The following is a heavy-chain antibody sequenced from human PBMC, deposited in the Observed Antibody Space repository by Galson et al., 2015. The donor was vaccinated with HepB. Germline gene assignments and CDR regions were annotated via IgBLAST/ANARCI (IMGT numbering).Heavy chain of an antibody. CDR3: ARGDSGYDSPPIY. V-gene: IGHV3-30*04. CDR1: GFTFSSYA. J-gene: IGHJ4*02. CDR2: ISYDGSNK. D-gene: IGHD5-12*01. Sequence: SLRLSCAASGFTFSSYAMHWVRQAPGKGLEWVAVISYDGSNKYYADSVKGRFTISRDNSKNTLYLQMNSLRAEDTAVYYCARGDSGYDSPPIYWGQGTLVTVSS.